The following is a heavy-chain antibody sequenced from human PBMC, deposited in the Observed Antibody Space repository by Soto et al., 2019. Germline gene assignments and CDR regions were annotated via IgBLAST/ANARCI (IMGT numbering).Heavy chain of an antibody. Sequence: QVQLVESGGGVVQPGRSLRLSCAASGFTFSGYGMHWVRQAPGKGLEWVAVISYDGSNKYYADSVKGRFTISRDNSKNTLYLQMNSLRAEDTAVYYCAKADLRGEQLWGYFDYWGQGTLVTVSS. V-gene: IGHV3-30*18. CDR3: AKADLRGEQLWGYFDY. D-gene: IGHD5-18*01. J-gene: IGHJ4*02. CDR2: ISYDGSNK. CDR1: GFTFSGYG.